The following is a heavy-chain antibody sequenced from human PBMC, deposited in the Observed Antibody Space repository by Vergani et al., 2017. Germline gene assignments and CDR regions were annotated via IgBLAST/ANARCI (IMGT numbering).Heavy chain of an antibody. CDR1: GLTFSDSA. V-gene: IGHV3-73*01. J-gene: IGHJ6*04. D-gene: IGHD3/OR15-3a*01. CDR3: FYDFWAGYDSGDF. CDR2: IRDKAYNYAT. Sequence: EVQLVESGGGLVQPGRSLRLSCTASGLTFSDSAIHWVRQTSGKGLEWIGRIRDKAYNYATVYAVSVKGRFTISRDDSKKTAYLQMNGLTTEDTAVYYCFYDFWAGYDSGDFWGKGTTVTVSS.